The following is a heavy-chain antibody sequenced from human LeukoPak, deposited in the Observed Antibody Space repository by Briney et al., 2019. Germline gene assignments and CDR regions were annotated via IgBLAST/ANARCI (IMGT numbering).Heavy chain of an antibody. D-gene: IGHD3-9*01. CDR2: IIPIFGTA. Sequence: ASVKVSCKASGGTFSSYAISWVRQAPGQGLEWMGGIIPIFGTANYAQKFQGRVTITADKSTSTAYMELSSLRSEDTAVYYFARETAYDILTGYSYGMDVWGKGTTVTVSS. J-gene: IGHJ6*04. CDR1: GGTFSSYA. V-gene: IGHV1-69*06. CDR3: ARETAYDILTGYSYGMDV.